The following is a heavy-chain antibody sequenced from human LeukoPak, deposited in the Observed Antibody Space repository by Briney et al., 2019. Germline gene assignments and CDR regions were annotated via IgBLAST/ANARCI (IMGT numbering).Heavy chain of an antibody. CDR1: GYTFTSYA. V-gene: IGHV7-4-1*02. D-gene: IGHD3-22*01. Sequence: GASVKVSCKASGYTFTSYAMNWVRQAPGQGLEWMGWINTNTGNPTYAQGFTGRFVFSLDTSVSTAYLQIISLKAEDTAVYYCAREDSRSPIPIYNWFDPWGQGTLVTVSS. CDR3: AREDSRSPIPIYNWFDP. J-gene: IGHJ5*02. CDR2: INTNTGNP.